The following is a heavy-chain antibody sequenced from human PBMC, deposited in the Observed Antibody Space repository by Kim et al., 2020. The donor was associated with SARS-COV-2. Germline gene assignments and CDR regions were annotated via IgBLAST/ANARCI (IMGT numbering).Heavy chain of an antibody. Sequence: QGRVTITADESTSTAYMELSSLRSEDTAVYYCARHLTMVRGVITRNWFDPWGQGTLVTVSS. J-gene: IGHJ5*02. V-gene: IGHV1-69*01. CDR3: ARHLTMVRGVITRNWFDP. D-gene: IGHD3-10*01.